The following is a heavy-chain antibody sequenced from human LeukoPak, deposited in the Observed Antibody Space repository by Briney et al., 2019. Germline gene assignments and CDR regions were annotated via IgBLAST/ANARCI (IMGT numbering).Heavy chain of an antibody. CDR1: GYTFIDSF. CDR2: INPISGDT. J-gene: IGHJ3*02. V-gene: IGHV1-2*02. D-gene: IGHD3-10*01. Sequence: APVKVSCKASGYTFIDSFMHWVRQAPGQGPEWMGWINPISGDTNYAQKFQGRVTMTRDKSIRTAYMELSRLTSDDTAVYYCARNIWFGESADAFDIWGQGTMVTVSS. CDR3: ARNIWFGESADAFDI.